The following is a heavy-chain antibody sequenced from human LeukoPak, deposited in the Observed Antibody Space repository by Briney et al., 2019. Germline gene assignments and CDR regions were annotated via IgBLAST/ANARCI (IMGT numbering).Heavy chain of an antibody. CDR3: AREGIVWFGESYFDY. V-gene: IGHV3-74*01. CDR1: GFTFSSYW. CDR2: INSDGSST. D-gene: IGHD3-10*01. Sequence: GGSLRLSCAASGFTFSSYWMHWVRQAPGKGLVWVSRINSDGSSTSYADSVKGRFTNSRDTAKNTLYLQMNSLRAEDTAVYYCAREGIVWFGESYFDYWGQGTLVTVSS. J-gene: IGHJ4*02.